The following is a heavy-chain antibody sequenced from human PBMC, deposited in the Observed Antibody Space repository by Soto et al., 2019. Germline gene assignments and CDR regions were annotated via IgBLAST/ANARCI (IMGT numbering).Heavy chain of an antibody. D-gene: IGHD6-19*01. CDR1: GYTLTELS. CDR3: AIPKFTGYSSGWYNY. CDR2: FDPEDGET. V-gene: IGHV1-24*01. J-gene: IGHJ4*02. Sequence: GASVKVSCKVSGYTLTELSMHWVRQAPGKGLEWMGGFDPEDGETIYAQKFQGRVTMTEDTSTDTAYMELSSLRSEDTAVYYCAIPKFTGYSSGWYNYWGQGTLVTVSS.